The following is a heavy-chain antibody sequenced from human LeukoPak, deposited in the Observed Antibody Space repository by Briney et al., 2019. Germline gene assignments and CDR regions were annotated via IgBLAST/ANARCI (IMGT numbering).Heavy chain of an antibody. D-gene: IGHD3-10*01. J-gene: IGHJ6*02. CDR1: GASISTGGFY. Sequence: KTSETLSLTCTISGASISTGGFYWTWIRQPPGEGLEWIVYIYYTGSVDYNASLRSRLTILLDTSKNRFSLKLNSVTAADTAVYYCARDHSYYFGSQTSTLDVWGQGTAVTVSS. V-gene: IGHV4-31*03. CDR3: ARDHSYYFGSQTSTLDV. CDR2: IYYTGSV.